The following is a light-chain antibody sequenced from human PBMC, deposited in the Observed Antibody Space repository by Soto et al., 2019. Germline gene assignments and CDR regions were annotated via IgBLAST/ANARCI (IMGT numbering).Light chain of an antibody. CDR2: AAS. CDR3: QQSNSIPPT. J-gene: IGKJ4*01. CDR1: QSITNY. Sequence: EIKVTQSPSALSASIRDRVTITCLACQSITNYLNWYQHKPGQAPNLLIYAASTLQAGVPSRFRGSGSGTDFTLTVSSVQPEDFAAYFCQQSNSIPPTFGGGTKVDIK. V-gene: IGKV1-39*01.